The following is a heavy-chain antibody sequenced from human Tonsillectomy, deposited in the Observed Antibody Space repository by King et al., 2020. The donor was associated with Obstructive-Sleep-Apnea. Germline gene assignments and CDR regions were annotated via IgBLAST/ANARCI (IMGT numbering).Heavy chain of an antibody. V-gene: IGHV4-38-2*02. J-gene: IGHJ4*02. CDR3: ARDGLYFDWLLAALDY. Sequence: VQLQESGPGLVKPSETLSLTCTVSGYSTSSGHYWGWIRQPPGKGLEWIGDIYHSGSFYANPSLKSLVTISLDTSKNQFSLKLRSVTAADTAVYYCARDGLYFDWLLAALDYWGQGILVTVSS. D-gene: IGHD3-9*01. CDR1: GYSTSSGHY. CDR2: IYHSGSF.